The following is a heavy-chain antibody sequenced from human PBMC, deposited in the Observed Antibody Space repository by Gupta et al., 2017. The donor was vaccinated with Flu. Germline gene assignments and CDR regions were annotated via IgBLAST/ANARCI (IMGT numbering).Heavy chain of an antibody. CDR3: VKERGPFDGFDI. Sequence: VRQAPGKGLEWVAVIWSDGNNKFYADSVRGRFTFSRDNSKNTLSLQMNSLGAEDTAMYYCVKERGPFDGFDIWGQGTMVTVSS. V-gene: IGHV3-33*06. CDR2: IWSDGNNK. J-gene: IGHJ3*02.